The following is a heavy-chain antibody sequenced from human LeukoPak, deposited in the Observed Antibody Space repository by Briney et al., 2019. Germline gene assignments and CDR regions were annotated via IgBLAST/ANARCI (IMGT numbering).Heavy chain of an antibody. Sequence: SETLSLTCTVSGDSISTYYWSWVRQPPGKGLEWIGYIPNTGRPDYNPSLKSRVTISVDTSENQLSLRLTSVTAADTAVYYCARRCSGTYGHWFDPWGQGILVTVSS. V-gene: IGHV4-59*08. CDR3: ARRCSGTYGHWFDP. CDR2: IPNTGRP. D-gene: IGHD1-26*01. J-gene: IGHJ5*02. CDR1: GDSISTYY.